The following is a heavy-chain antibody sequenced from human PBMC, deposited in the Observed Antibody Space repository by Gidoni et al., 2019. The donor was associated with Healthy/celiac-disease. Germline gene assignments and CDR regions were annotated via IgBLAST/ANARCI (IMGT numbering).Heavy chain of an antibody. D-gene: IGHD3-22*01. CDR2: ISAYNGNT. CDR1: GYTFTSYG. Sequence: QVQLVQSGAEGKKPGASGKVACKASGYTFTSYGSSWVRQAPGQGLEWMGWISAYNGNTNYAQKLQGRVTLTTDTSTSSAYMELRRLRSDDTAVYYCASKEGGNPYYYDSSGFDIWGQGTMVTVSS. CDR3: ASKEGGNPYYYDSSGFDI. J-gene: IGHJ3*02. V-gene: IGHV1-18*01.